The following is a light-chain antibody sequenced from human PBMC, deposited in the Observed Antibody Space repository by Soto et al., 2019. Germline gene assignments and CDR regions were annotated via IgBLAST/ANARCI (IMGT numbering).Light chain of an antibody. J-gene: IGLJ1*01. CDR1: SSDVGAYKY. Sequence: QSVLTQPASVSGSPGQSITISCTGTSSDVGAYKYVSWYQQHPGKAPKLMIYEVTNRPSGVSDRFSGSKSGNTASLTISGLQPEDEADYYCLSHTTRRIYVFGPGTKLTVL. V-gene: IGLV2-14*01. CDR2: EVT. CDR3: LSHTTRRIYV.